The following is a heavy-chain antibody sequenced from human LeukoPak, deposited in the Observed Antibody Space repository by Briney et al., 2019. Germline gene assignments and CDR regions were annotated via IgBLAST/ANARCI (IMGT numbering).Heavy chain of an antibody. V-gene: IGHV3-7*03. CDR3: AKALRSVFLQDTFDY. J-gene: IGHJ4*02. CDR1: GFTFSSYW. Sequence: GGSLRLSCAASGFTFSSYWMSWVRQAPGKGLEWVANIKQDGSEKYYVDSVKGRFTISRDNAKNSLYLQMNSLRAEDTALYYCAKALRSVFLQDTFDYWGQGTLVTVPS. CDR2: IKQDGSEK. D-gene: IGHD2-15*01.